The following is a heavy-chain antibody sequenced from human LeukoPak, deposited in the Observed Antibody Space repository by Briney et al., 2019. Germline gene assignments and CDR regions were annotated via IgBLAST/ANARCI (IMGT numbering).Heavy chain of an antibody. CDR2: IYSGGST. V-gene: IGHV3-66*01. D-gene: IGHD3-10*01. CDR1: GFTVSSNY. Sequence: RPGGSLRLSCAASGFTVSSNYMSWVRQAPGKGLEWVSVIYSGGSTYYADSVKGRFTISRDNSKNTLYLQMNSLRAEDTAVYYCARGLMVRGVIINLSYYYGMDVWGQGTTVTVSS. J-gene: IGHJ6*02. CDR3: ARGLMVRGVIINLSYYYGMDV.